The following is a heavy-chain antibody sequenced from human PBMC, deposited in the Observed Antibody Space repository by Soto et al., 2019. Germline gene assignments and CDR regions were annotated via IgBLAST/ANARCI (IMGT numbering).Heavy chain of an antibody. CDR1: GGTFSSYA. V-gene: IGHV1-69*13. D-gene: IGHD2-2*01. Sequence: GASVKVSCKASGGTFSSYAISWVRQAPGQGLEWMGGIIPIFGTANYAQKFQGRVTITADESTSTAYMELSSLRSEDTAVYYCARHQGAYQLNGDYYYYGMDVWGQGTTVTVSS. J-gene: IGHJ6*02. CDR2: IIPIFGTA. CDR3: ARHQGAYQLNGDYYYYGMDV.